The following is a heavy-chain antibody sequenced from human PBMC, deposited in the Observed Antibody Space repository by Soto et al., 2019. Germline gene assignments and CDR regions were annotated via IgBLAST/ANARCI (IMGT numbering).Heavy chain of an antibody. Sequence: QVQLVQSGAEVKKPGASVKVSCKASGYTFTSYAMHWVRQAPGQRLEWMGWINAGNGNTKYSQKFQGRVTITRDTSASTAYMELSSLRSEDTAVYYSGSGSGLNWFDPWGQGTLVTVSS. CDR3: GSGSGLNWFDP. CDR2: INAGNGNT. D-gene: IGHD3-10*01. CDR1: GYTFTSYA. J-gene: IGHJ5*02. V-gene: IGHV1-3*01.